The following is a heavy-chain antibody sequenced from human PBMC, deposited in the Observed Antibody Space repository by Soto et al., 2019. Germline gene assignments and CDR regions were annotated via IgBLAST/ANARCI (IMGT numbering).Heavy chain of an antibody. CDR1: GFTFSSYG. CDR2: ISYDGSNK. CDR3: ALSTDSSGYYFDY. Sequence: PGGSLRLSCAASGFTFSSYGMHWVRQAPGKGLEWVAVISYDGSNKYYADSVKGRFTISRDNSKNTLYLQMNSLRAEDTAVYYCALSTDSSGYYFDYWGQGTLVTVSS. D-gene: IGHD3-22*01. J-gene: IGHJ4*02. V-gene: IGHV3-30*03.